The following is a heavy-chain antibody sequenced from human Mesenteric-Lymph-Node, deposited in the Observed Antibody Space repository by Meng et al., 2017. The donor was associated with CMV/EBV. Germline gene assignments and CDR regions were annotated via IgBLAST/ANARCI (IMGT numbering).Heavy chain of an antibody. Sequence: SVKVSCKASGGSFNRYAISWVRQAPGEGLEWMGGIIPAFGTASYAQKFQGRVTIAADESTSTAYMELSNLKSEDTAVYYCARGDSRGWYHFSWFDPWGQGTLVTVSS. CDR2: IIPAFGTA. D-gene: IGHD6-19*01. CDR3: ARGDSRGWYHFSWFDP. J-gene: IGHJ5*02. CDR1: GGSFNRYA. V-gene: IGHV1-69*13.